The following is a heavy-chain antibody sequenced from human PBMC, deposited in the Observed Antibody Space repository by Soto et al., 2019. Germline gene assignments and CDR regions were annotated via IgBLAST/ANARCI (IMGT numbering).Heavy chain of an antibody. D-gene: IGHD6-13*01. CDR2: ISGSGGST. J-gene: IGHJ4*02. Sequence: GGSLRLSCAASGFTFSSYAMSWVRQAPGKGLEWVSAISGSGGSTYYADSVKGRFTISRDNSKNTLYLQMNSLRAEDTAVYYCAKDRGXSIPWAHFDYWGQGTLVTSPQ. V-gene: IGHV3-23*01. CDR3: AKDRGXSIPWAHFDY. CDR1: GFTFSSYA.